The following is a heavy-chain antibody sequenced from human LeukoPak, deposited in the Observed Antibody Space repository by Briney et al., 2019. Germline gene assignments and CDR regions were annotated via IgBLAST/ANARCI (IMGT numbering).Heavy chain of an antibody. CDR1: GGSFSGYY. Sequence: SETLSLTCAVYGGSFSGYYWSWIRQPPGKGLEWIGYVSYSGSTHYNPSLKSRLTISVDTSKNQFSLKLSSVTAADTAVYYCARGSLDFDYWGQGTLVTVSS. CDR3: ARGSLDFDY. CDR2: VSYSGST. V-gene: IGHV4-34*09. J-gene: IGHJ4*02.